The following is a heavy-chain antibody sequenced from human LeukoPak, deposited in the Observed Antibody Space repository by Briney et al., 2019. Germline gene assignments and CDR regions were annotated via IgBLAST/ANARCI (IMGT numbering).Heavy chain of an antibody. CDR3: AKSRGLWFGDLPDY. J-gene: IGHJ4*02. D-gene: IGHD3-10*01. CDR1: GFTFSSYG. CDR2: IRYDGSNK. Sequence: PGGSLRLSCAASGFTFSSYGMHWVRQAPGKGLEWVAFIRYDGSNKYYADSVKGRFTISRDNSKNTLYLQMNSLRVEDTAVYYCAKSRGLWFGDLPDYWGPGTLVTVSS. V-gene: IGHV3-30*02.